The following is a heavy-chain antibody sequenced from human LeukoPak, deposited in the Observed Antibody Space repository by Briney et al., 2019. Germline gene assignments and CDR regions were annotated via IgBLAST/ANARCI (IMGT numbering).Heavy chain of an antibody. J-gene: IGHJ6*02. Sequence: SETLSLTCAVYGGSFSGYYWSWVRQPPGKGLEWIGEINHSGSTNYNPSLKSRVTISVDTSKNQFSLKLSSVTAADTAVYYCARGRNYYDSSGYRSYYYYGMDVWGRGTTVTVSS. V-gene: IGHV4-34*01. D-gene: IGHD3-22*01. CDR1: GGSFSGYY. CDR3: ARGRNYYDSSGYRSYYYYGMDV. CDR2: INHSGST.